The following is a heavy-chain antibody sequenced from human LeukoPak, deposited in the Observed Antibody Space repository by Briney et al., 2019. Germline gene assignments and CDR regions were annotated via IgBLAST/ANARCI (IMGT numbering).Heavy chain of an antibody. V-gene: IGHV1-2*02. CDR3: ASRSIAAAGTRNYYYYYYMDV. CDR2: INPNSGGT. CDR1: GYTFTGYY. D-gene: IGHD6-13*01. J-gene: IGHJ6*03. Sequence: GASVKVSCKASGYTFTGYYMHWVRQAPGQGLEWMGWINPNSGGTNYAQKFQGRVTMTRDTSISTAYMELSRLRSDDTAVYYCASRSIAAAGTRNYYYYYYMDVWGKGTTVTISS.